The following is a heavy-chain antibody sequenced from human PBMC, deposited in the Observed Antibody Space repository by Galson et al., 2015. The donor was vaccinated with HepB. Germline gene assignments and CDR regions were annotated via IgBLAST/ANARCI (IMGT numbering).Heavy chain of an antibody. D-gene: IGHD5-24*01. CDR3: ASGDGYNSLLDY. Sequence: SLRLSCAASGFTFSNAWMSWVRQAPGKGLEWVGRIKSKTDGGTTDYAAPVKGRFTISRDDSKSIAYLQMNSLKTEDTAVYYCASGDGYNSLLDYWGQGTLVTVSS. V-gene: IGHV3-15*01. J-gene: IGHJ4*02. CDR1: GFTFSNAW. CDR2: IKSKTDGGTT.